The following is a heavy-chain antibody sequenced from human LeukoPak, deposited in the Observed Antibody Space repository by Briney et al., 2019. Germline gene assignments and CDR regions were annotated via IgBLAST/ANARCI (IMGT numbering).Heavy chain of an antibody. Sequence: PGGSLRLSCAASGFTFSSYEMNWVRQAPGKGLEWVSYISSSGSTIYYADSVKGRFTISRDNAKNSLYLQMNSLRAEDTAVYYCAREGSIAAAAAPYFDYWGQGTLVTVSS. CDR3: AREGSIAAAAAPYFDY. V-gene: IGHV3-48*03. CDR1: GFTFSSYE. CDR2: ISSSGSTI. D-gene: IGHD6-13*01. J-gene: IGHJ4*02.